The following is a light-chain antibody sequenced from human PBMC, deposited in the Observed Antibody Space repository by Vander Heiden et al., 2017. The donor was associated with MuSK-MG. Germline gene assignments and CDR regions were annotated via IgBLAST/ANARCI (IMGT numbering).Light chain of an antibody. CDR2: DGS. Sequence: QSALTQPPSASGSPGQPVTISCTGTSSDVGGYNYVSWYQQHPAKAPKLRMEDGSKRPSGVPDRFSGSKSCNTASPIAFGLQAEDEADYYCCSYAGSKNLNAVVGGGTKLTV. J-gene: IGLJ2*01. CDR1: SSDVGGYNY. CDR3: CSYAGSKNLNAV. V-gene: IGLV2-8*01.